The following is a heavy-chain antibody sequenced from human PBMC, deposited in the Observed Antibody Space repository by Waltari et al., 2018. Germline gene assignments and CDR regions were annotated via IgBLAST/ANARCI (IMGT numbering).Heavy chain of an antibody. D-gene: IGHD3-16*01. CDR2: ISARGST. CDR3: ARDPVIRSAYHYYYYGMDV. J-gene: IGHJ6*02. Sequence: QMQLQESGPGLVKPSETLSLICTVSGGSITRDYWSWIRQSAGKGLEWIGRISARGSTDYNPALGGRVTMSADTSKNHFSLTLTYVTAEDAAVYYCARDPVIRSAYHYYYYGMDVWGQGTTVTVS. V-gene: IGHV4-4*07. CDR1: GGSITRDY.